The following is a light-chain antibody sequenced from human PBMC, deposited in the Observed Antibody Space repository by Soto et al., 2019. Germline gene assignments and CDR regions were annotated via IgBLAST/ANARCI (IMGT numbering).Light chain of an antibody. Sequence: QSVLTQPASVSGSPGQSITISCTGTSSDVGGYNYVSWYQQHPGKAPKVLIYEVTNRPSGVSNRFSGSKSGNTASLTISGLQAEDEADYYCSSFRSSHTWVFGGGTKVTVL. CDR1: SSDVGGYNY. V-gene: IGLV2-14*01. CDR2: EVT. CDR3: SSFRSSHTWV. J-gene: IGLJ3*02.